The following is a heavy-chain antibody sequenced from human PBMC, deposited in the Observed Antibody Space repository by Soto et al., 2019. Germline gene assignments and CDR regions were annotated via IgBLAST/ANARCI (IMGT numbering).Heavy chain of an antibody. D-gene: IGHD6-19*01. CDR1: GGSFSGYY. CDR2: INHSGST. CDR3: ARARPAVAGLRYFDY. J-gene: IGHJ4*02. Sequence: SETLSLTCAVYGGSFSGYYWSWIRQPPGKGLEWIGEINHSGSTNYNPSLKSRVTISVDTSKNQFSLKLSSVTAADTAVYYCARARPAVAGLRYFDYWGQGTLVTVSS. V-gene: IGHV4-34*01.